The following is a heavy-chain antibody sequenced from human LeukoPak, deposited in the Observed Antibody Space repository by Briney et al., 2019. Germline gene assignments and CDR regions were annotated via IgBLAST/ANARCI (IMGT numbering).Heavy chain of an antibody. V-gene: IGHV1-18*01. CDR3: ARRKGGWSLDY. J-gene: IGHJ4*02. Sequence: GASVKVSCKASGYTFTSYGITWVRQAPGQGLEWMGWITGYNGDTNYAQNLQGRVTMTTDTSTSTAYMELRSLRSDDTAVYYCARRKGGWSLDYWGQGTLVTVSS. CDR2: ITGYNGDT. CDR1: GYTFTSYG. D-gene: IGHD6-19*01.